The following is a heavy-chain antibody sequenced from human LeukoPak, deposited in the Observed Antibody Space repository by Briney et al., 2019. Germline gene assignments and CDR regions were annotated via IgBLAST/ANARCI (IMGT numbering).Heavy chain of an antibody. CDR3: ARPYYYDSRIDP. CDR1: GGSISSGGYY. Sequence: PSQTLSLTCTVTGGSISSGGYYWSWIRQPPGKALEWIGYTYYSGSTYYNPSLKNRVSISVDTSKNQFSLNLSSVTAADTAVYYCARPYYYDSRIDPWGQGTLVTVSS. J-gene: IGHJ5*02. CDR2: TYYSGST. D-gene: IGHD3-22*01. V-gene: IGHV4-30-4*01.